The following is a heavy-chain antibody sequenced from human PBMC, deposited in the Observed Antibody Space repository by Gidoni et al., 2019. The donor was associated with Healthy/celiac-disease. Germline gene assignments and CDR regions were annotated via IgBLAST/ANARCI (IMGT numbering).Heavy chain of an antibody. V-gene: IGHV3-9*01. CDR1: GFTFDDYA. CDR3: AKDIGSLGDILTGYPYYGMDV. D-gene: IGHD3-9*01. CDR2: ISWNSGSI. Sequence: EVQLVESGGGLVQPGRSLRLSCAASGFTFDDYAMHWVRQTPGKGLEWVSGISWNSGSIGYADSVKGRFTISRHNAKNSLYLQMNSLRAEDTALYYCAKDIGSLGDILTGYPYYGMDVWGQGTTVTVSS. J-gene: IGHJ6*02.